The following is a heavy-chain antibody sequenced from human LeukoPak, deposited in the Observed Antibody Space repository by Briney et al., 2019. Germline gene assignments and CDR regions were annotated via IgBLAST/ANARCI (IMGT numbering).Heavy chain of an antibody. D-gene: IGHD6-19*01. CDR2: IIPILGIA. CDR1: GGTFSSYT. Sequence: SVKVSCKASGGTFSSYTISWVRQAPGQGLEWMGRIIPILGIANYAQKFQGRVTITADRSTSTAYMELSSLRSEDTAVYYCAREEAAVAGTFGFDYWGQGTLVTVSS. J-gene: IGHJ4*02. CDR3: AREEAAVAGTFGFDY. V-gene: IGHV1-69*04.